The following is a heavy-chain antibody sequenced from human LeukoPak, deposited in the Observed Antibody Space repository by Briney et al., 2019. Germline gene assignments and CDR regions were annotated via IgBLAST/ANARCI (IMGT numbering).Heavy chain of an antibody. CDR3: ARDRNDILTGYYNFGMDV. Sequence: SETLSLTCTVSGGSISSSSYYWGWIRQPPGKGLVWIGSIYYSGSTYYNPSLKSRVTISVDTSKNQFSLKLSSVTAADTAVYYCARDRNDILTGYYNFGMDVWGQGTTVTVSS. D-gene: IGHD3-9*01. V-gene: IGHV4-39*07. J-gene: IGHJ6*02. CDR2: IYYSGST. CDR1: GGSISSSSYY.